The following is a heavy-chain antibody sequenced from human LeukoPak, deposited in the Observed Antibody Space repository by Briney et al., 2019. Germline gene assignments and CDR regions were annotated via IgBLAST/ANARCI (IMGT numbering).Heavy chain of an antibody. CDR3: TVWFGELYNWFDP. CDR1: GGTFSSYA. D-gene: IGHD3-10*01. Sequence: SVKVSCKASGGTFSSYASSWVRQAPGQGLEWMGGIIPIFGTANYAQKFQGRVTITADESTSTAYMELSSLRSEDTAVYYCTVWFGELYNWFDPWGQGTLVTVSS. V-gene: IGHV1-69*13. J-gene: IGHJ5*02. CDR2: IIPIFGTA.